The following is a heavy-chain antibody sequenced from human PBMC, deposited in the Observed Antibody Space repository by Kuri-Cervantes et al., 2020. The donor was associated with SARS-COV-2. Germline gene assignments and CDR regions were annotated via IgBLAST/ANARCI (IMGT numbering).Heavy chain of an antibody. CDR2: INHSGST. J-gene: IGHJ4*02. D-gene: IGHD2-2*01. V-gene: IGHV4-34*01. CDR3: AREDTSTIDF. CDR1: GGSISSYY. Sequence: SETLSLTCTVSGGSISSYYWSWIRQPPGKGLEWIGEINHSGSTNYNPSLKSRVTISVDTSKNQFSLRLSSVTAADTAIYYCAREDTSTIDFWGQGTLVTVSS.